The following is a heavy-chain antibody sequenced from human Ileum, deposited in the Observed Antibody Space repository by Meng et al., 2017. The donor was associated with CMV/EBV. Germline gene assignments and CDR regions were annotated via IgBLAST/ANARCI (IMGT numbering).Heavy chain of an antibody. D-gene: IGHD3/OR15-3a*01. CDR2: TTLGGYT. Sequence: GGSLRLSCAASGFTFSPYNVNWVRQAPGRGLEWVASTTLGGYTYVADSVKGRFTISRDDATNSLFLQMDSLRAEDTAIYYCAREQGYDGFYRVTPLLYWDQGILVTV. CDR3: AREQGYDGFYRVTPLLY. CDR1: GFTFSPYN. V-gene: IGHV3-21*01. J-gene: IGHJ4*02.